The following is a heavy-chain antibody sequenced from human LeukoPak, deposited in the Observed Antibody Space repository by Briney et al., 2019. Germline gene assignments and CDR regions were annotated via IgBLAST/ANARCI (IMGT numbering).Heavy chain of an antibody. CDR1: GYTFTGYY. V-gene: IGHV1-2*02. D-gene: IGHD3-22*01. CDR2: INPNSGDT. CDR3: AREGSSGYYLLY. Sequence: ASVKVSCKASGYTFTGYYMHWVRQAPGQGLEWMGWINPNSGDTNFAQKFQGRVTMTRDTSISTAYMELSRLRSDDTAVYYCAREGSSGYYLLYWGQGTLVTVPS. J-gene: IGHJ4*02.